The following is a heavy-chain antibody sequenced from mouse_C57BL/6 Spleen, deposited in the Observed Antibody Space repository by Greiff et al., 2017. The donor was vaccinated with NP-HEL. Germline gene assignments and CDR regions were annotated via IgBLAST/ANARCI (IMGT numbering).Heavy chain of an antibody. Sequence: EVHLVESGGDLVKPGGSLKLSCAASGFTFSSYGMSWVRQTPDKRLEWVATISSGGSYTYYPDSVKGRFTISRDNAMNTLYLQMSSLKSEDTAMYYCARQGTGKGFAYWGQGTLVTVSA. CDR2: ISSGGSYT. J-gene: IGHJ3*01. V-gene: IGHV5-6*01. D-gene: IGHD4-1*01. CDR1: GFTFSSYG. CDR3: ARQGTGKGFAY.